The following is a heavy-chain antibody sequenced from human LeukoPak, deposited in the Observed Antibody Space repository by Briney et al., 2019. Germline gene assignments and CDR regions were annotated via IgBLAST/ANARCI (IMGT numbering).Heavy chain of an antibody. V-gene: IGHV4-39*01. CDR1: GGSISSSSYY. J-gene: IGHJ5*02. CDR2: IYYSGST. Sequence: PSETLSLTCTVSGGSISSSSYYWGWIRQPPGKGLEWIGSIYYSGSTYYNPSLKSRVTISVDTSKNQFSLKLSSVTAADTAVYYCARGYSSSWYPGGNEQAPWFDPWGQGTLVTVSS. CDR3: ARGYSSSWYPGGNEQAPWFDP. D-gene: IGHD6-13*01.